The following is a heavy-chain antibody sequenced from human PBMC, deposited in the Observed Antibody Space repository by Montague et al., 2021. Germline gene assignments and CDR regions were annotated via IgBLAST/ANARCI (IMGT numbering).Heavy chain of an antibody. J-gene: IGHJ4*02. CDR1: DFTFSTYA. CDR3: AREVAPGSGSNSVDY. V-gene: IGHV3-33*01. D-gene: IGHD3-10*01. Sequence: SLRLSCAASDFTFSTYAMHWVRQAPGRGLEWVAVIWYDGSNKFYADSVKGRSTISRDNSKNTLYLQMNNLRAEDTAMYYCAREVAPGSGSNSVDYWGQGTLVTVSS. CDR2: IWYDGSNK.